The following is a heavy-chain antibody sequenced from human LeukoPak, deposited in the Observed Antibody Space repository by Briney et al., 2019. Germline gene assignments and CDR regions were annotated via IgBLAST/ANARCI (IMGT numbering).Heavy chain of an antibody. CDR1: GGTFSGYA. CDR3: AKHRFESGGYHSTD. J-gene: IGHJ4*02. Sequence: SVKVSCKASGGTFSGYAISWVRQAPGQGLEWMGGIIPIFGTANYAQKFQGRVTITRDNSKNTLYLQMNSLRDEDTAVYYCAKHRFESGGYHSTDWGQGTLVTVSS. D-gene: IGHD3-22*01. CDR2: IIPIFGTA. V-gene: IGHV1-69*05.